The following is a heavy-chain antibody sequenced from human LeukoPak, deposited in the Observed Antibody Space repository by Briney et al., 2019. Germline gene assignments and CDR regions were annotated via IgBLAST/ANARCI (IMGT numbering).Heavy chain of an antibody. J-gene: IGHJ5*02. V-gene: IGHV5-51*01. CDR3: ARQPGAGWFDP. CDR1: GYSFTSSW. Sequence: GESLKISCQASGYSFTSSWIGWARQIAGKVLEWMAIINPGDSDTRYSPSFQGQVTISADKSISTVYLQWGSLKASDTAMYYCARQPGAGWFDPWGQGTLVTVSS. D-gene: IGHD3-10*01. CDR2: INPGDSDT.